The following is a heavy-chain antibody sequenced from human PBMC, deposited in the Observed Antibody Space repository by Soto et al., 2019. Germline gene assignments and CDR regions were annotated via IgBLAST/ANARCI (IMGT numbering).Heavy chain of an antibody. Sequence: QVQLVESGGGVVQPGRSLRLSCAASGFMFINNGWNWAGQPPGRGLEWGAVIWLEGNNKYYADSVKGRFTISRDNSKNTVYLQMDSLRAEDTAVYYCVRGDNWNDEASDYWGQGTLVTVSS. V-gene: IGHV3-33*01. D-gene: IGHD1-1*01. CDR3: VRGDNWNDEASDY. J-gene: IGHJ4*02. CDR1: GFMFINNG. CDR2: IWLEGNNK.